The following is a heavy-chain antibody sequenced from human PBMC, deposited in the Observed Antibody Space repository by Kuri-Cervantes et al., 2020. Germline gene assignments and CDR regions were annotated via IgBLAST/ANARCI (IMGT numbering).Heavy chain of an antibody. J-gene: IGHJ5*02. V-gene: IGHV3-21*01. Sequence: GESLKISCAASGFTFSSYSMNWVRQAPGKGLEWVSSISSSSSYIYYADSVKGRFTISRDNAKNSLYLQMNSLRAEDTAVYYCARVAGITIFGVVTRDRFDPWGQGTLVTVSS. CDR2: ISSSSSYI. CDR3: ARVAGITIFGVVTRDRFDP. D-gene: IGHD3-3*01. CDR1: GFTFSSYS.